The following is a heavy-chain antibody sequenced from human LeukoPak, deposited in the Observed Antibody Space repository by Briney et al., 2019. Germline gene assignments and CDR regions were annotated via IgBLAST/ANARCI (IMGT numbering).Heavy chain of an antibody. J-gene: IGHJ4*02. CDR1: GYTFTSYG. D-gene: IGHD6-13*01. V-gene: IGHV1-18*01. Sequence: GASVTVSCKASGYTFTSYGISWVRQAPGQGLEWMGWISAYNGNTNYAQKLQGRVTMTTDTSTSTAYMELRSLRSDDTAVYYCARDPGYSSSWYYFDYWGQGTLVTVSS. CDR2: ISAYNGNT. CDR3: ARDPGYSSSWYYFDY.